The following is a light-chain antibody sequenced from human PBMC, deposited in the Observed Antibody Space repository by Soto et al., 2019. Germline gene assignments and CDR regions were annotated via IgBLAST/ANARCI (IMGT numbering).Light chain of an antibody. CDR3: SSFTTSKTGV. Sequence: QSALTQPASVSGSPGQSITLSCTGTSSDVGAYDYVSWYQQHPGKAPKFMLYEVSNRPSGLSDRFSGSTSGNTASLTISGLQAEDEADYYCSSFTTSKTGVFGGGTKLTVL. CDR2: EVS. J-gene: IGLJ3*02. V-gene: IGLV2-14*01. CDR1: SSDVGAYDY.